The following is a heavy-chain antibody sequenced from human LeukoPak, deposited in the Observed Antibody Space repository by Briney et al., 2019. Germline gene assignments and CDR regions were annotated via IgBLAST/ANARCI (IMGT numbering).Heavy chain of an antibody. D-gene: IGHD5-18*01. CDR2: IIPIFGTA. CDR1: GGTFSSYA. CDR3: ARDPHPSYGQYLVDY. J-gene: IGHJ4*02. Sequence: SVKVSCKASGGTFSSYAISWVRQAPGQGLEWMGRIIPIFGTANYAQKFQGRVTITTDESTSTAYMELSSLRSEATAVYYCARDPHPSYGQYLVDYWGQGTLVTVSS. V-gene: IGHV1-69*05.